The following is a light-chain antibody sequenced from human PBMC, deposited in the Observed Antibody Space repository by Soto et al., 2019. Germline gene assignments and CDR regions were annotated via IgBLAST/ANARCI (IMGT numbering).Light chain of an antibody. J-gene: IGLJ1*01. V-gene: IGLV2-14*01. CDR2: DVS. CDR3: GSYTSSSTYV. CDR1: SSDVGGYDY. Sequence: QSVLTQPASVSGSPGQSITISCTGTSSDVGGYDYVSWYQQHPGKAPKLMICDVSNRPSGVSNRFSGSKSGNTATLTISGLQAEDEADYYCGSYTSSSTYVFGTGTKVTVL.